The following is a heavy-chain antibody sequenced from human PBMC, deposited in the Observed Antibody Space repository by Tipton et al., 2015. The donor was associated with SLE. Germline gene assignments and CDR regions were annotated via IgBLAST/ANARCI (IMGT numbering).Heavy chain of an antibody. D-gene: IGHD3-3*01. CDR3: ARLMGTCWSGYYSLSCGMDV. J-gene: IGHJ6*02. CDR2: INHSGST. CDR1: GGSISSYY. Sequence: TLSLTCTVSGGSISSYYWSWIRQPPGKGLEWIGEINHSGSTNYNPPLKSRVTISVDTSKNQFSLKLSSVTAADTAVYYCARLMGTCWSGYYSLSCGMDVWGQGTTVTVSS. V-gene: IGHV4-34*01.